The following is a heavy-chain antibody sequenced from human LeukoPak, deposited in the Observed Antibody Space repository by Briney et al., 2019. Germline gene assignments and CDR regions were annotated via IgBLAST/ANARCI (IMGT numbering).Heavy chain of an antibody. V-gene: IGHV3-48*01. Sequence: GGSLRLSCAASGSTFSSYSMNWVRQAPGKGLEWVSYISSSSSTIYYADSVKGRFTISRDNAKNSLYLQMNRLRAEDTAVYYCAREGGGSYLNYYYYMDVWGKGTTVTVSS. CDR1: GSTFSSYS. CDR2: ISSSSSTI. CDR3: AREGGGSYLNYYYYMDV. D-gene: IGHD1-26*01. J-gene: IGHJ6*03.